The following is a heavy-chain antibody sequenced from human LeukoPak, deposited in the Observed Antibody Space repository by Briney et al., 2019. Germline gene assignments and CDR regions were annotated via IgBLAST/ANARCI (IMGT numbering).Heavy chain of an antibody. CDR2: IYTSGTT. CDR3: AGGFYDSNGFYSDAFDV. D-gene: IGHD3-22*01. CDR1: GGSISSFY. V-gene: IGHV4-4*09. J-gene: IGHJ3*01. Sequence: PSETLFLTCNVSGGSISSFYWSWIRQPPGKGLEWIGYIYTSGTTTYNPSLKSRATISVDTSKSRFSLTLSSVTAADTAVYYCAGGFYDSNGFYSDAFDVWGQGTLVSLSS.